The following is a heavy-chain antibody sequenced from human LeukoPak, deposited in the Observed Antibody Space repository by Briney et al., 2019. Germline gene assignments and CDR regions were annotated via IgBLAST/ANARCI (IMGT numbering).Heavy chain of an antibody. Sequence: GSLRLSCAASGFTFSSYAMSWVRQPPGKGLEWIGEINHSGSTNYNPSLKSRVTISVDTSKNQFSLKLSSVTAADTAVYYCAGGTFAPEYYYGMDVWGQGTTVTVSS. D-gene: IGHD3-16*01. CDR2: INHSGST. CDR1: GFTFSSYA. CDR3: AGGTFAPEYYYGMDV. V-gene: IGHV4-34*08. J-gene: IGHJ6*02.